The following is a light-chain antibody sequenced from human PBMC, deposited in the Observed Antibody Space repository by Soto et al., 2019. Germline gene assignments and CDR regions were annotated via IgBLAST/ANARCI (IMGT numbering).Light chain of an antibody. V-gene: IGKV1-9*01. Sequence: IQLSQSPSSLSASVGDSVTITCRASQGITSYLAWYQQKPGKAPNLLIYGASTLQSGVPSRCSGSGSGTDFTLTINSLQSEDFGTYYCQQTRSYPSTLGGGTNV. J-gene: IGKJ4*01. CDR3: QQTRSYPST. CDR2: GAS. CDR1: QGITSY.